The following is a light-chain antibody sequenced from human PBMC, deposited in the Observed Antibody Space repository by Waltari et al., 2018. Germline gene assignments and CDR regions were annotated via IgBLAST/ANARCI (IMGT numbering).Light chain of an antibody. Sequence: ESVLTQSPATLSLSPGERATLSCRASQSVRSYLAWYQQKPGQAPRLLIYDASNRATGIPARFSGSWSGTDFTLTISSLEPEDVAVYYCQQRSNWPLTFGGGTKVEI. CDR1: QSVRSY. J-gene: IGKJ4*01. CDR2: DAS. V-gene: IGKV3-11*01. CDR3: QQRSNWPLT.